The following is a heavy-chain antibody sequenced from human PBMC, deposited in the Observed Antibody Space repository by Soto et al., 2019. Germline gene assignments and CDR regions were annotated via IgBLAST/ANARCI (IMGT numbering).Heavy chain of an antibody. CDR1: KYTFTDYY. D-gene: IGHD3-16*02. V-gene: IGHV1-69-2*01. Sequence: EVQLVQSWAEVKKPGATVRISCKVSKYTFTDYYIQWVQQAPGKGLEGMGLVDPEDGQTRYAQKFQGRVTMTADTSAETAYMDLSRLTSEDTAVYYCATGSFYFDSWGQGTLVTVSS. CDR3: ATGSFYFDS. CDR2: VDPEDGQT. J-gene: IGHJ4*02.